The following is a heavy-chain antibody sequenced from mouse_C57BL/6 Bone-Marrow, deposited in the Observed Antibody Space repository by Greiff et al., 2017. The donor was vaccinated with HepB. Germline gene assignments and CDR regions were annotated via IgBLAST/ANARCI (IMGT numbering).Heavy chain of an antibody. Sequence: VQLQQPGAELVRPGSSVKLSCKASGYTFTSYWMHWVKQRPIQGLEWIGNIDPSDSETHYNQKFKDKATLTVDKSSSTAYMQLSSLTSEDSAVYYCARCKNWDVDYWGQGTTLTVSS. CDR3: ARCKNWDVDY. J-gene: IGHJ2*01. V-gene: IGHV1-52*01. D-gene: IGHD4-1*01. CDR2: IDPSDSET. CDR1: GYTFTSYW.